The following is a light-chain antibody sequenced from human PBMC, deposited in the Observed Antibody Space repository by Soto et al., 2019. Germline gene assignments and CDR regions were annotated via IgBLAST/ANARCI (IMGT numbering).Light chain of an antibody. CDR2: KAS. J-gene: IGKJ4*01. CDR1: QSISAW. Sequence: DIQMTQSPSTLSASVGDRVIITCRASQSISAWLAWYRQKPGKAPKLLIYKASSLESGVPSRFSGSGSGTEFTLTISGLQPDDFATYYCQQYNSNPLTFGGGTKVEIK. V-gene: IGKV1-5*03. CDR3: QQYNSNPLT.